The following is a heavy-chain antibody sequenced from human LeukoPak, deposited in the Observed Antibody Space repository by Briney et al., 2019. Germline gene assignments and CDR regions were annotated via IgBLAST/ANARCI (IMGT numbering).Heavy chain of an antibody. Sequence: SETLSLTCTVSGGSISSYYWSWIRQPPGKGLEWIGRIYTSGGTNYNPSLKSRVTMSVDTSKNQFSLKLSSVTAADTAVYYCARGGYYGSGSYYYYYMDVWGKGTTVTISS. CDR1: GGSISSYY. CDR3: ARGGYYGSGSYYYYYMDV. V-gene: IGHV4-4*07. CDR2: IYTSGGT. D-gene: IGHD3-10*01. J-gene: IGHJ6*03.